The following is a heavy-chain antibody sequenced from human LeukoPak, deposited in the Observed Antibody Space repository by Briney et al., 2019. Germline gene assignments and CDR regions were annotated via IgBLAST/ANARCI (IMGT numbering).Heavy chain of an antibody. CDR1: GGSISSGGYS. D-gene: IGHD3-22*01. CDR3: ARAPTYYHDSSGSAAHYDY. CDR2: IYHSGST. J-gene: IGHJ4*02. Sequence: SQTLSLTCAVSGGSISSGGYSWSWIRQPPGKGLEWIGYIYHSGSTYYNPSLKSRVTISVDRSKNQFSLKLSSVTAADTAVYYCARAPTYYHDSSGSAAHYDYWGQGTLVTVSS. V-gene: IGHV4-30-2*01.